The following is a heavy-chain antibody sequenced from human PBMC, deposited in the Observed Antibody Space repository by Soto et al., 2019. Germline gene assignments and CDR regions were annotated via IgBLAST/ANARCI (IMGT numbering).Heavy chain of an antibody. CDR3: ARDGAAVAGTQTNPAAFDY. D-gene: IGHD6-19*01. CDR2: ISYDGSNK. Sequence: GGSLRLSCAASGFTFSSYAMHWVRQAPGKGLEWVAVISYDGSNKYYADSVKGRFTISRDNSKNTLYLQMNSLRAEDTAVYYCARDGAAVAGTQTNPAAFDYWGQGTLVTVSS. V-gene: IGHV3-30-3*01. CDR1: GFTFSSYA. J-gene: IGHJ4*02.